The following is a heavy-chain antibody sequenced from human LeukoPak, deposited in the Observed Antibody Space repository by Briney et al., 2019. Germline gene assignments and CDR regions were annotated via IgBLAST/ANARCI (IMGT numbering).Heavy chain of an antibody. Sequence: SETLSLTCTVSGGSISGYYWSWIRQPPGKGLEWIAYIYYNGATNYNPSLKSRVTISVDTSKNQFSLKLTSVTADDTAVYYCASEGDGSNLYSWFDPWGQGTLVTVSP. CDR2: IYYNGAT. J-gene: IGHJ5*02. CDR1: GGSISGYY. D-gene: IGHD5-24*01. CDR3: ASEGDGSNLYSWFDP. V-gene: IGHV4-59*12.